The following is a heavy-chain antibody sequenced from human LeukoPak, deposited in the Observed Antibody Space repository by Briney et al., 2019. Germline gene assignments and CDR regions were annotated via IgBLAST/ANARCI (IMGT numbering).Heavy chain of an antibody. D-gene: IGHD3-10*01. V-gene: IGHV3-21*01. J-gene: IGHJ4*02. CDR2: IVGSSST. CDR3: AKDPYYYDSGSYSFFDY. CDR1: GFTFSNFA. Sequence: PGGSLRLSCAASGFTFSNFAMTWVRQAPGKGLEWVSSIVGSSSTYYADSLKGRFTISRDNAKNSLYLQMNSLRAEDTAVYYCAKDPYYYDSGSYSFFDYWGQGTLVTVSS.